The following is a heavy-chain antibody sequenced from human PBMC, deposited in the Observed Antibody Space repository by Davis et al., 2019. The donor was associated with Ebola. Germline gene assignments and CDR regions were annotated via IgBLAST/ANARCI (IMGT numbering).Heavy chain of an antibody. V-gene: IGHV3-21*01. D-gene: IGHD1-26*01. CDR3: AKTGGSYYYYGMDV. CDR1: GFTFSSYS. Sequence: GGSLKISCAASGFTFSSYSMNWVRQAPGKGLEWVSSISSSSSYIYYADSVKGRFTISRDNSKNTLYLQMNSLRAEDTAVYYCAKTGGSYYYYGMDVWGQGTTVTVSS. J-gene: IGHJ6*02. CDR2: ISSSSSYI.